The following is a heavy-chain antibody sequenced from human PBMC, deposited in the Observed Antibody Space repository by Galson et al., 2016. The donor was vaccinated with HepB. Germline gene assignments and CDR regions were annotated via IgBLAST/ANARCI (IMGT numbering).Heavy chain of an antibody. CDR3: ARGLSMNWFDS. Sequence: SLRLSCATSGFAFTTYAMSWVRQPPGKGLEWVSVITYNGDYTFYADSVEGRFTISRDNAKNTLYLQMNSLRAEDTAVYYCARGLSMNWFDSWGQGTLVTVSS. V-gene: IGHV3-23*01. CDR2: ITYNGDYT. CDR1: GFAFTTYA. J-gene: IGHJ5*01.